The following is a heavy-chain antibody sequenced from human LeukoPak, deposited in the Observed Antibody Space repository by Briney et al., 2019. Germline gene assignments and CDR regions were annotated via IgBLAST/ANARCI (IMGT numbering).Heavy chain of an antibody. CDR3: VTLYGGNSWGFDY. CDR1: GGSISSSSYY. J-gene: IGHJ4*02. CDR2: IYYSGST. Sequence: PSETLSLTCTVSGGSISSSSYYWGWIRQPPGKGLVWIGSIYYSGSTYYNPSLKSRVTISVDTSKNQFSLKLSSVTAADTAVYYCVTLYGGNSWGFDYWGQGTLVTVSS. V-gene: IGHV4-39*01. D-gene: IGHD4-23*01.